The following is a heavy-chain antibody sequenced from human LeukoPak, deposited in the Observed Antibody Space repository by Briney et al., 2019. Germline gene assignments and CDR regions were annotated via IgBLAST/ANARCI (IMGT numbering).Heavy chain of an antibody. V-gene: IGHV4-34*01. CDR3: ARGGSGWYYYYYGMDV. Sequence: PSETLSLTCAVYGGSFSGYYWSWIRQPPGKGPGWVGEMNDGGSTNYNPCLKSRVTISLDTSKNQFSLKLSSVTAADTAVYYCARGGSGWYYYYYGMDVWGQGTTVTVSS. CDR2: MNDGGST. CDR1: GGSFSGYY. J-gene: IGHJ6*02. D-gene: IGHD6-19*01.